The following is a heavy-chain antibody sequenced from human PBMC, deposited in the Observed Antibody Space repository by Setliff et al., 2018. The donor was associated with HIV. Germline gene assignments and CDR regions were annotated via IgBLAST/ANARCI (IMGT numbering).Heavy chain of an antibody. Sequence: GGSLRLSCAASGFTVSSNYMSWVRQAPGKGLEWVSVIYIDGSTYYADSVRGRFTISRDNYKNTLYLQMKSLRAEDTAVYYCARDPTHDSYGDYYWYFDLWGRGTLVTVSS. CDR1: GFTVSSNY. V-gene: IGHV3-66*02. J-gene: IGHJ2*01. CDR3: ARDPTHDSYGDYYWYFDL. D-gene: IGHD4-17*01. CDR2: IYIDGST.